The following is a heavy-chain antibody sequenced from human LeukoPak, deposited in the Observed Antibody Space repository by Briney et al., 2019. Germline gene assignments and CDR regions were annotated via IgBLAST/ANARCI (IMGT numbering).Heavy chain of an antibody. CDR2: IYNTGRT. Sequence: PSETLSLTCTVSGGSMRSYYWSWIRQPPGKGLEWIGYIYNTGRTNYNPSLKSRVTISEDTSKNQFSLNLNSVTAADTAVYYCARVDYYGSGGTFQHWGQAPWSPSPQ. CDR1: GGSMRSYY. D-gene: IGHD3-10*01. J-gene: IGHJ1*01. CDR3: ARVDYYGSGGTFQH. V-gene: IGHV4-59*01.